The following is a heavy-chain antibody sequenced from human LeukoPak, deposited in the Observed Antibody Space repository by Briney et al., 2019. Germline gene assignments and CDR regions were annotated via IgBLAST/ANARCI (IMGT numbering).Heavy chain of an antibody. CDR2: ISAYNGNT. V-gene: IGHV1-18*04. D-gene: IGHD3-9*01. Sequence: ASVKVSCKASGYTFTSYGISWVRQAPGQGLKWMGWISAYNGNTNYAQKLQGRVTMTTDTSTSTAYMELRSLRSDDTAVYYCARDNLLRYFDWELYYGMDVWGKGTTVTVSS. J-gene: IGHJ6*04. CDR1: GYTFTSYG. CDR3: ARDNLLRYFDWELYYGMDV.